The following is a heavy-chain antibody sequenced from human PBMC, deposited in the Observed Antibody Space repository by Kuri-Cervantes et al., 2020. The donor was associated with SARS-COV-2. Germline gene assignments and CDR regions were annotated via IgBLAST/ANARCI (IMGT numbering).Heavy chain of an antibody. CDR2: ISGSGVST. Sequence: GESLKISCAASGFTFSSYWMSWVRQAPGKGLEWVSAISGSGVSTHYTDSVKGRFTISRDNSKNTLYLQMNSLRAEDTAVYYCAKDYYGNWFDPWGQGTLVTVSS. CDR1: GFTFSSYW. D-gene: IGHD3-22*01. J-gene: IGHJ5*02. CDR3: AKDYYGNWFDP. V-gene: IGHV3-23*01.